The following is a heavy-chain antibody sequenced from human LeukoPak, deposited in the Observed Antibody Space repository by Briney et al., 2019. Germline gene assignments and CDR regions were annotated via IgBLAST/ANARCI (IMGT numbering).Heavy chain of an antibody. Sequence: TGGSLRLSRAASGFTFSIYAMSWVRQAPGKGLEWVSAISGSGGSTYYAHSVKGRFTISRDNSKNTLYLQMNSLRAEDTAVYYCAKSSLYGDYVDYWGQGTLVTVSS. V-gene: IGHV3-23*01. D-gene: IGHD4-17*01. CDR1: GFTFSIYA. CDR2: ISGSGGST. J-gene: IGHJ4*02. CDR3: AKSSLYGDYVDY.